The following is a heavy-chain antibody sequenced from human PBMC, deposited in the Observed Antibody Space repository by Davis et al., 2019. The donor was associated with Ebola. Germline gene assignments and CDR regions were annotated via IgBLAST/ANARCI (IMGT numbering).Heavy chain of an antibody. CDR1: GGSISSSSYY. CDR2: INHSGST. Sequence: MPSETLSLTCTVSGGSISSSSYYWGWIRQPPGKGLEWIGEINHSGSTNYNPSLKSRVTISVDTSKNQFSLKLSSVTAADTAVYYCARVNIVVVIAQGWFDPWGQGTLVTVSS. D-gene: IGHD2-21*01. V-gene: IGHV4-39*07. J-gene: IGHJ5*02. CDR3: ARVNIVVVIAQGWFDP.